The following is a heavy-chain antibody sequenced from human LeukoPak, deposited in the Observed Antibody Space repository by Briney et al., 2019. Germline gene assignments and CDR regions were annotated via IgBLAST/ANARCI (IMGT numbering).Heavy chain of an antibody. J-gene: IGHJ6*04. D-gene: IGHD2-2*01. CDR2: ISSSSSYI. CDR3: ARDKVPNTYCSSTSCHYYYYGMDV. V-gene: IGHV3-21*01. CDR1: GFTFSSYS. Sequence: KPGGSLRLSCAASGFTFSSYSMNWVGQAPGKGLEWVSSISSSSSYIYYADSVKGRFTISRDNAKNSLYLQMNSLRAEDTAVYYCARDKVPNTYCSSTSCHYYYYGMDVWGKGTTVTVSS.